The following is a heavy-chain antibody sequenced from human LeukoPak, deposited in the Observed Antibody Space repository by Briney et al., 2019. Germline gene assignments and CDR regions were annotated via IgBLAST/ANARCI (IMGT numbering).Heavy chain of an antibody. CDR3: ARRAPGYCITTSCPDTYYYYYYMDV. J-gene: IGHJ6*03. Sequence: QPGGSLRLSCAASGFAFSSSWMSWVRQAPGKGLEWVANIKQDGSETYYVDSLKGRFTVSRVNAKNSVYLQMNNLRAEDTAVYYCARRAPGYCITTSCPDTYYYYYYMDVWGKGTTVTVSS. D-gene: IGHD2-2*01. V-gene: IGHV3-7*01. CDR2: IKQDGSET. CDR1: GFAFSSSW.